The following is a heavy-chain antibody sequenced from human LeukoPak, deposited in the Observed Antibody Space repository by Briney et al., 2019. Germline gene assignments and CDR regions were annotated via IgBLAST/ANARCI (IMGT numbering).Heavy chain of an antibody. CDR2: IRYDGSNK. CDR3: AKVDTKGSGWPY. J-gene: IGHJ4*02. V-gene: IGHV3-30*02. CDR1: GFTFSSYG. Sequence: GGSLRLSCGTAGFTFSSYGMHWVRQAPGKGLEWVAFIRYDGSNKYYADSVKGRFNISRDNSKNTLYLQMNSLRAEDTAVYYCAKVDTKGSGWPYWGQGTLVTVSS. D-gene: IGHD6-19*01.